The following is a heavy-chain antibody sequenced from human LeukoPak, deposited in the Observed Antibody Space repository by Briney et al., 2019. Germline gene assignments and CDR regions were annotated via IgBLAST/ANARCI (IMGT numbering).Heavy chain of an antibody. Sequence: ASVKVSCKASGYIFTSYTIHWVRQAPGQRLEWMGWINAGNGNTKYSQEFQGRVTITRDTSASTAYMELSRLRAEDTAVYYCAKGVTMTTVTGFDYWGQGTLVTVSS. D-gene: IGHD4-17*01. CDR1: GYIFTSYT. J-gene: IGHJ4*02. CDR3: AKGVTMTTVTGFDY. V-gene: IGHV1-3*03. CDR2: INAGNGNT.